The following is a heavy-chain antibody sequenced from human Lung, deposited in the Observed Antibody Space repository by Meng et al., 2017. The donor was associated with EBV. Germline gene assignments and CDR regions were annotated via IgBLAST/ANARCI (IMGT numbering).Heavy chain of an antibody. D-gene: IGHD6-13*01. Sequence: QVHLQEAGQGLMRPSGPLAPTCTVSGGSISDSFWSWARQPPGKGLEWIGYISYSGSTRFNPSLKSRVTLSVDTSKNQVSLKLHSVTAADTAVYYCARGGGSFFDYWGLGTLVTVSS. CDR2: ISYSGST. J-gene: IGHJ4*02. CDR1: GGSISDSF. V-gene: IGHV4-59*01. CDR3: ARGGGSFFDY.